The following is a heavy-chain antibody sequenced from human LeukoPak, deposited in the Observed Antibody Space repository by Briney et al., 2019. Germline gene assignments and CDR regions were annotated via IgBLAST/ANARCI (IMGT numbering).Heavy chain of an antibody. V-gene: IGHV3-53*01. Sequence: PGGSLRLSCAASGFTVSSNYMSWVRQAPGKGLEWVSVIYSGGSTYYADSVKGRFTISRDNSKNTLYLQMNSMRAEDTAVYYCAKGAGDSSGYYLPSYYYYYYYMDVWGKGTTVTVSS. D-gene: IGHD3-22*01. CDR3: AKGAGDSSGYYLPSYYYYYYYMDV. CDR1: GFTVSSNY. J-gene: IGHJ6*03. CDR2: IYSGGST.